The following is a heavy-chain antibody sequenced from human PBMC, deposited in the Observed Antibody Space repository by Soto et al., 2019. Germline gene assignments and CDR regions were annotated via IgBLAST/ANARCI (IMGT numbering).Heavy chain of an antibody. D-gene: IGHD2-15*01. Sequence: EVQLLESGGGLVQPGESLRLSCAVSGFIFGNYMMTWVRQAPGKGLEWVSTIRDGGESTYYADSVKGRFTISRDNSKNTLYLQMDSLGLEDTPVYYCAPPVHCSGGSCHYDVFDIRGPGTMVTFSS. V-gene: IGHV3-23*01. CDR3: APPVHCSGGSCHYDVFDI. CDR1: GFIFGNYM. J-gene: IGHJ3*02. CDR2: IRDGGEST.